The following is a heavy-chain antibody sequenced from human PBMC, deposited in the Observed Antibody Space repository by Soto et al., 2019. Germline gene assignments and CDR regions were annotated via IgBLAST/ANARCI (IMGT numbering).Heavy chain of an antibody. CDR2: ISYDGSNK. J-gene: IGHJ4*02. Sequence: PGGSLRLSCAASGFTFSSYAVHWVRQAPGKGLEWVAVISYDGSNKYYADSVKGRFTISRDNSKNTLYLQMNSLRAEDTAVYYCASYRAGTIRKLMVYAITPLFDYWGQGTLVTVSS. CDR1: GFTFSSYA. CDR3: ASYRAGTIRKLMVYAITPLFDY. V-gene: IGHV3-30-3*01. D-gene: IGHD2-8*01.